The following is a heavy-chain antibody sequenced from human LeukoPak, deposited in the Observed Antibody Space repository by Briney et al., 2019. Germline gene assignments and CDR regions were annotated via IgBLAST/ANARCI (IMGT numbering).Heavy chain of an antibody. CDR1: GFTFGDYA. CDR2: IRSKAYGGTT. V-gene: IGHV3-49*04. J-gene: IGHJ4*02. D-gene: IGHD3-22*01. Sequence: HPGGSLRLSCTASGFTFGDYAMSWVRQAPGKGLEWIGFIRSKAYGGTTEYAASVKGRFTISRDDSKSIAYLQMNSLKTEDTAVYYCTRDQYYDSSGIFDYWGQGTLVTVSS. CDR3: TRDQYYDSSGIFDY.